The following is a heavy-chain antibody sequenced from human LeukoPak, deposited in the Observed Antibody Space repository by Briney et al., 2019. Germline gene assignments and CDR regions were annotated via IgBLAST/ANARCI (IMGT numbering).Heavy chain of an antibody. CDR1: GFTFEDYV. V-gene: IGHV3-9*01. CDR2: LTWNSGGV. J-gene: IGHJ4*02. CDR3: VKEGLGYSYAKGGFDY. D-gene: IGHD5-18*01. Sequence: GGSLRLSCAASGFTFEDYVMHWVRQAPGKGLEWVSGLTWNSGGVGYADSVKGRFTISRDNAKNSLYLQMNSLRAEDTALYYCVKEGLGYSYAKGGFDYWGQGTLVTVSS.